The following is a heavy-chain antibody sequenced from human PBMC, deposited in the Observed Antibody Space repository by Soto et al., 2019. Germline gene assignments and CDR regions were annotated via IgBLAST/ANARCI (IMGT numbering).Heavy chain of an antibody. Sequence: QVQLVESGGGVVQPGRSLRLSCAASGFTFSSYGMHWVRQAPGKGLEWVAVISYDGSDKYYADSVKGRSTISRDNSNNTLYRQVDSLRAENTAAYYCAKGVVVATTCFQRWGQGTLVAAS. D-gene: IGHD2-15*01. CDR2: ISYDGSDK. J-gene: IGHJ1*01. CDR1: GFTFSSYG. CDR3: AKGVVVATTCFQR. V-gene: IGHV3-30*18.